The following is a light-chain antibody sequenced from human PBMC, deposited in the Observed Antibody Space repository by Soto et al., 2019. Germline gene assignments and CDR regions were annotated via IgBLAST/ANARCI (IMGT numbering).Light chain of an antibody. CDR1: QGIAKY. CDR2: HAS. J-gene: IGKJ4*01. V-gene: IGKV1-33*01. CDR3: QQSDNLPLT. Sequence: DTQMTQSPSSLSASIGDRVTITCQASQGIAKYLHWYQQKPGKAPKLLIYHASYLQTGVPLRFSGSGSGTHFTLIISSLQPDDIATYFCQQSDNLPLTFGGGTKVEIK.